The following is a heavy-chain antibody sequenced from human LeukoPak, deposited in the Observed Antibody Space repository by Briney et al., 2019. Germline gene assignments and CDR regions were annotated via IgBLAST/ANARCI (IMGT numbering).Heavy chain of an antibody. Sequence: PGGSLRLSCAASGFTVSSNYMSWVRQAPGKGLKWVSVIYSGGSTYYADSVKGRFTISRDNSKNTLYLQMNSLRAEDTAVYYCARDRWSNSFPYYGMDVWGQGTTVTVSS. J-gene: IGHJ6*02. D-gene: IGHD2/OR15-2a*01. CDR1: GFTVSSNY. CDR3: ARDRWSNSFPYYGMDV. V-gene: IGHV3-66*01. CDR2: IYSGGST.